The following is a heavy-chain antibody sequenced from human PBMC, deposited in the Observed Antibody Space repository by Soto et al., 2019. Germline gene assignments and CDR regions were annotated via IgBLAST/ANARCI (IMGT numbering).Heavy chain of an antibody. Sequence: SETLSLTCTVSGGSISSGGYYWIWIRQHPGKGLEWIGYIYYSGSTYYNPSLKSRVTISVDTSKNQFSLKLSSVTAADTAVYYCARARDSSGYYMINWFDPWGQGTLVTVSS. J-gene: IGHJ5*02. D-gene: IGHD3-22*01. V-gene: IGHV4-31*03. CDR1: GGSISSGGYY. CDR2: IYYSGST. CDR3: ARARDSSGYYMINWFDP.